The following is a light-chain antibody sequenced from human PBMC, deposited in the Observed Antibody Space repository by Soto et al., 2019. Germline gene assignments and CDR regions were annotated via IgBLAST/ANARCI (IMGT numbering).Light chain of an antibody. CDR1: QTISSW. J-gene: IGKJ1*01. V-gene: IGKV1-5*03. CDR3: QHYNSNSEA. CDR2: KAS. Sequence: DIQLTQSPSFLSASEGDRVTITCRASQTISSWLAWYQQKPGKAPKLLIYKASTLKSGVPSRFSGSGSGTEITLTISSLQPDDFATYYCQHYNSNSEAFGQGTKVDI.